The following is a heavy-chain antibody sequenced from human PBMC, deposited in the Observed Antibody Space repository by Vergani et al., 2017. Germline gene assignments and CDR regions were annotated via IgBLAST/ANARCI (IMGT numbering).Heavy chain of an antibody. Sequence: QVQLVESGGGLVKPGGSLRLSCAASGFTFSSYAMHWVRQAPGKGLEWVAVISYDGSNKYYADSVKGRFTISKDISKNTLYLQMNSLRGDDTAVYYCARETRDTPSSLDYWGQGTLVTVSS. CDR2: ISYDGSNK. J-gene: IGHJ4*02. D-gene: IGHD5-24*01. CDR1: GFTFSSYA. CDR3: ARETRDTPSSLDY. V-gene: IGHV3-30-3*01.